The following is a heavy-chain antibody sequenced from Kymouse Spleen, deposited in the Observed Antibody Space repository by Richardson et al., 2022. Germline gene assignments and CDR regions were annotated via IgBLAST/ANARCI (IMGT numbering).Heavy chain of an antibody. D-gene: IGHD3-9*01. CDR2: IKQDGSEK. V-gene: IGHV3-7*01. J-gene: IGHJ4*02. CDR3: ARDGYFDWLPLDY. Sequence: EVQLVESGGGLVQPGGSLRLSCAASGFTFSSYWMSWVRQAPGKGLEWVANIKQDGSEKYYVDSVKGRFTISRDNAKNSLYLQMNSLRAEDTAVYYCARDGYFDWLPLDYWGQGTLVTVSS. CDR1: GFTFSSYW.